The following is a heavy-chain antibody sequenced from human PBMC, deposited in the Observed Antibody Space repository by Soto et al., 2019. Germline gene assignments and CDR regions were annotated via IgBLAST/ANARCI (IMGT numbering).Heavy chain of an antibody. Sequence: ETLSLTCAVYGGSFSGYYWSWIRQPPGKGLEWIGEINHSGSTNYNPSLKSRVTISVDTSKNQFYLKLSSVTAADTAVYYCATVIVAPYYDFWSGYHERINWFDPWGQGTLVTVSS. J-gene: IGHJ5*02. CDR1: GGSFSGYY. CDR3: ATVIVAPYYDFWSGYHERINWFDP. CDR2: INHSGST. D-gene: IGHD3-3*01. V-gene: IGHV4-34*01.